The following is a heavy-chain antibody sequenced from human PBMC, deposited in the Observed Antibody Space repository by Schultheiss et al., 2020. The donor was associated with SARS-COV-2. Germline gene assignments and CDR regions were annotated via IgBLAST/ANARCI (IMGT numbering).Heavy chain of an antibody. CDR2: IKQDGSEK. CDR3: AREGRLRGFDY. J-gene: IGHJ4*02. Sequence: GESLKISCAASGFTFSSYWMSWVRQAPGKGLEWVANIKQDGSEKYYVDSVKGRFTISRDNAKNSLYLQMNSLRAEDTAVYYCAREGRLRGFDYWGQGTLVTVSS. D-gene: IGHD2-15*01. V-gene: IGHV3-7*03. CDR1: GFTFSSYW.